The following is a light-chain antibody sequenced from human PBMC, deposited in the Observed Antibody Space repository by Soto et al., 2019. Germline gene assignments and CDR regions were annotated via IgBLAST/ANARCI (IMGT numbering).Light chain of an antibody. CDR2: DAS. CDR1: QSVSRT. J-gene: IGKJ1*01. CDR3: QQRYNWPQT. V-gene: IGKV3-11*01. Sequence: EVVLTQSPATLSLSPGERANLSCRTSQSVSRTLAWYQQKSGQAPRLLIYDASNMATAIPTRFSGSGSGTDFTLTINSLEPEDFAVYYCQQRYNWPQTFGQGTKVEIK.